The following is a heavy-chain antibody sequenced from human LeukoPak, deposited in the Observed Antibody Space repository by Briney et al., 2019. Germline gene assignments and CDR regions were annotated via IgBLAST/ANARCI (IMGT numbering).Heavy chain of an antibody. CDR2: IIPIFDIA. D-gene: IGHD4-17*01. CDR3: ARGFTVTLDY. Sequence: ASVEVSCKASVGTFSSYAISWVRQAPGQALEWMGRIIPIFDIANYAQKYQGRDTITANKSTSPAYMELTSLRSEDTAVYYCARGFTVTLDYWGQGTLVTVSS. V-gene: IGHV1-69*04. J-gene: IGHJ4*02. CDR1: VGTFSSYA.